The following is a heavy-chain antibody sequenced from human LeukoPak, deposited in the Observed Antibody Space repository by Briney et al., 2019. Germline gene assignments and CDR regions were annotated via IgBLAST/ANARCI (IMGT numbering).Heavy chain of an antibody. D-gene: IGHD1-26*01. Sequence: PGGSLRLSCAASGFTVSTNYMSWVRQAPGKGLEWVSVIYSGSSTHYADSVKGRFTISRDNSKNTLYLQMNNLRAEDTAVYFCARDLRDSRGSYGSDYWGQGTLVTVSS. CDR3: ARDLRDSRGSYGSDY. V-gene: IGHV3-53*01. J-gene: IGHJ4*02. CDR1: GFTVSTNY. CDR2: IYSGSST.